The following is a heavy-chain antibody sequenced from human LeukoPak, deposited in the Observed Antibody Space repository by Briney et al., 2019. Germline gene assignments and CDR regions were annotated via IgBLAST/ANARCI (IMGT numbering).Heavy chain of an antibody. Sequence: GESLKISCKGSGYSFTTYWIAWVRQMPGKGLEWVGIIYPGDSDTRYSPSFQGQVTISADKSINTAYLQWSSLKASDTATYYCARLSYGDSSLDFWGQGTLVTVSS. D-gene: IGHD4-17*01. J-gene: IGHJ4*02. CDR2: IYPGDSDT. CDR3: ARLSYGDSSLDF. CDR1: GYSFTTYW. V-gene: IGHV5-51*01.